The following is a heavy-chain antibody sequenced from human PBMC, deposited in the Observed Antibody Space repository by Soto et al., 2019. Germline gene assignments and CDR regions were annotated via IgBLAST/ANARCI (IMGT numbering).Heavy chain of an antibody. CDR2: IHFSGST. CDR1: GGSISGYY. CDR3: ARITESHFSYYDSTSYYYLFDY. J-gene: IGHJ4*02. V-gene: IGHV4-59*01. Sequence: SETLSLTCTVSGGSISGYYWSWIRQFPGKGLEWIGYIHFSGSTDYNPSLKSRVTISVDTSKDQFSLKLTSVTAADTAVYYCARITESHFSYYDSTSYYYLFDYWGQGTLVTVSS. D-gene: IGHD3-22*01.